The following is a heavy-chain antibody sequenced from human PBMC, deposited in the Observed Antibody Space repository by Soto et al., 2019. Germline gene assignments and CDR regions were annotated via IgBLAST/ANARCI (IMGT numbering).Heavy chain of an antibody. J-gene: IGHJ4*01. CDR2: INPGGGST. D-gene: IGHD1-26*01. V-gene: IGHV1-46*01. CDR1: GYPFSSYY. Sequence: ASVKVSCKASGYPFSSYYIHWLRQAPGQGLEWMGVINPGGGSTNYAQNFRGRVTMTRDTSTSTVYMELSSLRSEDTAVYYCARPTVVGATVRYFFDFWGQGTLVTVSS. CDR3: ARPTVVGATVRYFFDF.